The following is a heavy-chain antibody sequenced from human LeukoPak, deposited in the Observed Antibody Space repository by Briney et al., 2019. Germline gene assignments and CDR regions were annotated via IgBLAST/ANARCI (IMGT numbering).Heavy chain of an antibody. CDR3: ARGRACSSTSCYKTGGWFDP. CDR1: GYTFTRYY. CDR2: INPNSGGT. D-gene: IGHD2-2*02. Sequence: ASVQVSCKASGYTFTRYYMHWVRQAPGQGLAWMGWINPNSGGTNYAQRFQGRVTMTRDTSISTAYIELSRLRSDDTAVYYCARGRACSSTSCYKTGGWFDPWGQGTLVTVSS. V-gene: IGHV1-2*02. J-gene: IGHJ5*02.